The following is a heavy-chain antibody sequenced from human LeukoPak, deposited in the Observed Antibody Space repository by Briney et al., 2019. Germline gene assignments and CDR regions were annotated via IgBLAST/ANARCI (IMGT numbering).Heavy chain of an antibody. D-gene: IGHD6-19*01. CDR1: GGNLSSYV. J-gene: IGHJ4*02. V-gene: IGHV1-69*13. CDR3: ASLPETYSSGLYTVDY. CDR2: IIPLFGTP. Sequence: SVKVSCKASGGNLSSYVINWVRQAPGQGLEWMGGIIPLFGTPNYAQRFQGRLTITADESTNTVYMELSSLRFDDTAVYYCASLPETYSSGLYTVDYWGQGTLLTVSS.